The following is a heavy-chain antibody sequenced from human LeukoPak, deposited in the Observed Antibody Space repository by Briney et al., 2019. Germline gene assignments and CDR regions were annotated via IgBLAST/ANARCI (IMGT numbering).Heavy chain of an antibody. J-gene: IGHJ2*01. V-gene: IGHV4-59*01. Sequence: KTSETLSLTCTVSGGSISSYYWSWIRQSPGKGLEWIGYIYYSGSTNYNPSLKSRVTISGDTSKNQFSLKLSSVTAADTAVYYCARDKGLAAAGRWYFDLWGRGTLVTVSS. D-gene: IGHD6-13*01. CDR2: IYYSGST. CDR3: ARDKGLAAAGRWYFDL. CDR1: GGSISSYY.